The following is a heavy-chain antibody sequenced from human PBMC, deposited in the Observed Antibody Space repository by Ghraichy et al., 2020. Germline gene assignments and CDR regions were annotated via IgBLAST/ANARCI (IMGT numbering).Heavy chain of an antibody. CDR2: INQDGGLV. CDR3: ARWNRAFDV. D-gene: IGHD1/OR15-1a*01. J-gene: IGHJ3*01. V-gene: IGHV3-7*03. CDR1: GFTFTTYY. Sequence: GGSLRLSCAASGFTFTTYYMSWVRQAPGKGLEWVANINQDGGLVFYVDSVEGRFTISRDNAKNSLYLQMNSLRAEDTAVYYCARWNRAFDVWGQGTMVTVSS.